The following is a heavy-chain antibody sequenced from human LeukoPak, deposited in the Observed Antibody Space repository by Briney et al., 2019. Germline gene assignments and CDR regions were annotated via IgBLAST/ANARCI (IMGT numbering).Heavy chain of an antibody. V-gene: IGHV3-64*02. CDR2: ISSDGGST. CDR3: ARSNNIVGATYFDY. D-gene: IGHD1-26*01. Sequence: PGGALRLSCAASGFSFITYAMHWVRQAPGKVLEYISSISSDGGSTYYADSVKGRFIISRDNSKNTLYLQMGRLRAEDMAVYYCARSNNIVGATYFDYWGQGTLVTVSS. J-gene: IGHJ4*02. CDR1: GFSFITYA.